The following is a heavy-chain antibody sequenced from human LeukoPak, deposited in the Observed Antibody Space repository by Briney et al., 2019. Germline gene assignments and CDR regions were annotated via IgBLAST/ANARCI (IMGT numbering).Heavy chain of an antibody. CDR3: AREGLAAAGTQHYYYYYYMDV. V-gene: IGHV3-11*01. D-gene: IGHD6-13*01. CDR1: GFTFSDYY. CDR2: ISSSGSTI. Sequence: GGSLRLSCAASGFTFSDYYMSWIRQAPGKGLEWVSYISSSGSTIYYADSVKGRFTISRDNAKNSLYLRMNSLRAEDTAVYYCAREGLAAAGTQHYYYYYYMDVWGKGTTVTVSS. J-gene: IGHJ6*03.